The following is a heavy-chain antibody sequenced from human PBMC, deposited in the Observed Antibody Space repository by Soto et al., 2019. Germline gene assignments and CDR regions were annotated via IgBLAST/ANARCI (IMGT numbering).Heavy chain of an antibody. CDR3: ARSSRGYSGSKEKNWFDR. CDR1: VGSISSYY. CDR2: IYYSGST. V-gene: IGHV4-59*01. Sequence: LSLTFTVSVGSISSYYWSWIRQPPGNGLEWIGYIYYSGSTNYNPSLKSRVTISVDTSKNQFSLKLSSVTAADTAVYYCARSSRGYSGSKEKNWFDRWGKGTLV. J-gene: IGHJ5*02. D-gene: IGHD5-12*01.